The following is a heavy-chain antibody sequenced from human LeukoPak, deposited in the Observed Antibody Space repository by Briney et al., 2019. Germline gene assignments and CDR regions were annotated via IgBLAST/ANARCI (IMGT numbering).Heavy chain of an antibody. J-gene: IGHJ4*02. CDR1: GGSFSGYY. Sequence: SSETLSLTCAVYGGSFSGYYWSWIRQPPGQGLERNGEINHSGSTNYNPSLKSRVTISVDTSKNQFSLKLSSVTAADTAVYYCARGRVVVTAATRIHFDYWGQGTLVTVSS. CDR2: INHSGST. D-gene: IGHD2-2*01. V-gene: IGHV4-34*01. CDR3: ARGRVVVTAATRIHFDY.